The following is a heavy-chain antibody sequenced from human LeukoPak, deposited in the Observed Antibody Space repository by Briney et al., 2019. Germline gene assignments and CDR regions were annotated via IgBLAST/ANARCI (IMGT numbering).Heavy chain of an antibody. Sequence: GGSLRLSCAASGFTFSSYGMHWVRQAPGMGLEWVAVISYDGSNKYYADSVKGRFTISRDNSKNTMYLQMNSLRAEDTAVYYCARDLNDYGEPENAFDIWGQGTMVTVSS. D-gene: IGHD4-17*01. CDR1: GFTFSSYG. CDR2: ISYDGSNK. V-gene: IGHV3-30*03. J-gene: IGHJ3*02. CDR3: ARDLNDYGEPENAFDI.